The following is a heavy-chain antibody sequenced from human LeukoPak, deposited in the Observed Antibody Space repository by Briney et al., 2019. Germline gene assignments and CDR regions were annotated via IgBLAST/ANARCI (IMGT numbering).Heavy chain of an antibody. CDR3: ARDKYSSGVSAFDI. CDR1: GFTFSSYG. J-gene: IGHJ3*02. CDR2: IWYDGSNK. Sequence: GGSLRLSCAASGFTFSSYGMHWVRQAPGKGLEWVAVIWYDGSNKYYADSVKGRFTISRDNSKNTLYLQMNSLRAEDTAVYYCARDKYSSGVSAFDIWGLGTMVTVSS. D-gene: IGHD6-19*01. V-gene: IGHV3-33*01.